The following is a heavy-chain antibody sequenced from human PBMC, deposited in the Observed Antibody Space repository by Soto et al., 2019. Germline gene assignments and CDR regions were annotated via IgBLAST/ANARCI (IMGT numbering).Heavy chain of an antibody. J-gene: IGHJ6*02. CDR3: AREVSHDYYGSGDPYYGMEV. CDR2: TYYRSKWYN. V-gene: IGHV6-1*01. Sequence: PSQTLSLTCAISWDSVSSNSAAWNWIRQSPSRGLEWLGRTYYRSKWYNDYAVSVKSRITINPDTSKNQFSLQLNSVTPEDTAVYYCAREVSHDYYGSGDPYYGMEVWGQGTTVTVSS. CDR1: WDSVSSNSAA. D-gene: IGHD3-10*01.